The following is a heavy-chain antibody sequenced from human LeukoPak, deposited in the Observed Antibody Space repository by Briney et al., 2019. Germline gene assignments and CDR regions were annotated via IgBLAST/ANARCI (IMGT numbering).Heavy chain of an antibody. CDR1: GGTFSNSP. CDR3: ASQVVPAALGFDP. Sequence: SVKVSCKVSGGTFSNSPISWVRQAPGQGLEWMGRVLPILRVPNYAQKFQGRVTITTDESTSTAYMELSSLRSEDTAVYYCASQVVPAALGFDPWGQGTLVTVSS. D-gene: IGHD2-2*01. V-gene: IGHV1-69*02. J-gene: IGHJ5*02. CDR2: VLPILRVP.